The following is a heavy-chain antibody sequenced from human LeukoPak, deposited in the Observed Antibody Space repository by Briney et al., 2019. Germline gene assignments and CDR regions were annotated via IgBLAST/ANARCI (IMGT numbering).Heavy chain of an antibody. CDR3: TRGGVDNNLLDF. D-gene: IGHD3-10*01. V-gene: IGHV1-18*01. CDR1: GYPFTASG. CDR2: VNPNSGDT. Sequence: ASVKVSCKPSGYPFTASGLTWIRQAPGQGLEWMGWVNPNSGDTTYAQSLQGRATMTTDASTSTAYMELRSLRSDDTAVYYCTRGGVDNNLLDFWGQGTLVTVS. J-gene: IGHJ4*02.